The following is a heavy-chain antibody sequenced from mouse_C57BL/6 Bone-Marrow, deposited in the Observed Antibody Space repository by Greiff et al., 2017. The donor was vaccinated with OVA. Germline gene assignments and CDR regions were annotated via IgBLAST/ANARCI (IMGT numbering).Heavy chain of an antibody. CDR1: GFSLTSYG. CDR2: IWSGGST. CDR3: ASYYYGSFAY. V-gene: IGHV2-2*01. Sequence: QVQLQQSGPGLVQPSQSLSITCTVSGFSLTSYGVHWVRQSPGKGLEWLGVIWSGGSTDYNAAFISRLSISKDNSKSQVFFKMNSLQADDTAIYYCASYYYGSFAYWGQGTLVTVSA. J-gene: IGHJ3*01. D-gene: IGHD1-1*01.